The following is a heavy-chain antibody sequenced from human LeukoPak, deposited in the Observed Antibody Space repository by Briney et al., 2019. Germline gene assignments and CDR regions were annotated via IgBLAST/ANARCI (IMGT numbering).Heavy chain of an antibody. Sequence: PGGSLRLSCAASGFTFSSYAMSWVRQAPGKGLEWVSAISGSGGSTYYADSVKGRFTISRDNSNNTLYLQMNSLRAEHTAVYYCARAYCSSTSCYAPDYWGQGTLVTVSS. J-gene: IGHJ4*02. V-gene: IGHV3-23*01. CDR3: ARAYCSSTSCYAPDY. CDR1: GFTFSSYA. D-gene: IGHD2-2*01. CDR2: ISGSGGST.